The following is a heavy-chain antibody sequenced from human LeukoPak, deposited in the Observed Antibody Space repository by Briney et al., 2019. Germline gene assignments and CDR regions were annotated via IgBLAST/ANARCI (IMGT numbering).Heavy chain of an antibody. Sequence: GGSLRLSCAASGFTFSNYWMHWVRQAPGKGLVWVSRINSDGINTSYADSVKGRFTISRDNAKNTLNLQMNSLRAEDTAVYYCAKDHQYSSGWYGWYFDLWGRGTLVTVSS. V-gene: IGHV3-74*01. CDR3: AKDHQYSSGWYGWYFDL. J-gene: IGHJ2*01. CDR2: INSDGINT. CDR1: GFTFSNYW. D-gene: IGHD6-19*01.